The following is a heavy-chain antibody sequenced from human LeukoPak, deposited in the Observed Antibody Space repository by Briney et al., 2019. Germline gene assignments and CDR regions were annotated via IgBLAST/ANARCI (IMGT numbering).Heavy chain of an antibody. CDR1: EGTFSSYA. CDR2: IIPIFGTA. D-gene: IGHD4-17*01. Sequence: ASVKVSCKASEGTFSSYAISWVRQAPGQGLEWMGGIIPIFGTANYAQKFQGRVTITADESTSTAYMELSSLRSEDTAVYYCARDDNDYGDYYNWFDPWGQGTLVTVSS. V-gene: IGHV1-69*13. J-gene: IGHJ5*02. CDR3: ARDDNDYGDYYNWFDP.